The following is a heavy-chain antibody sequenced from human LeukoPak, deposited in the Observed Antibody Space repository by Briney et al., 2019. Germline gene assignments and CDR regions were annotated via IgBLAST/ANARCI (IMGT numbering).Heavy chain of an antibody. V-gene: IGHV1-69*02. D-gene: IGHD2-21*02. Sequence: SVKVSCKASGGTFISYTLSWVRQAPGQGLDWMGCIIPNLGIANYAQKFQGRVANTADQGTSTAYKDLSRRRSEDTAAHYCTSAGAYCGGDCYSGSLSYYSMDVWGQGTTVTVSS. J-gene: IGHJ6*02. CDR2: IIPNLGIA. CDR1: GGTFISYT. CDR3: TSAGAYCGGDCYSGSLSYYSMDV.